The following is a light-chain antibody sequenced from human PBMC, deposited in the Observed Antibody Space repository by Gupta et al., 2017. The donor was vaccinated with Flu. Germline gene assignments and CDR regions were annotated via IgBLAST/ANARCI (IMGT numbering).Light chain of an antibody. V-gene: IGKV3-20*01. CDR1: QSIINNY. CDR2: GAS. J-gene: IGKJ5*01. CDR3: QQYGSSLSVT. Sequence: EFVLTQSPGTLSLSPGERATLSCMASQSIINNYLAWYQQKPGQAPRLLIFGASSGAPGVPDRFSGSGSGTDFTLTISRLDPEDFAVYYCQQYGSSLSVTFGQGTRLEIK.